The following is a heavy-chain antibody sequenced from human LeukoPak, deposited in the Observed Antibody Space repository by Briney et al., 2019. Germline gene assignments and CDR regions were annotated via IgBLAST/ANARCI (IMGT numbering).Heavy chain of an antibody. Sequence: GGSLRLSCAASGFTFSSYAMSWVRQAPGKGLEWVSEISGSGGSAYYADSVKGRFTISRDNSKNTLYLQMNSLRAEDTAVYYCAKTPPVTTGVFDFWGQGTTVTVSS. CDR3: AKTPPVTTGVFDF. D-gene: IGHD4-17*01. CDR2: ISGSGGSA. V-gene: IGHV3-23*01. CDR1: GFTFSSYA. J-gene: IGHJ6*02.